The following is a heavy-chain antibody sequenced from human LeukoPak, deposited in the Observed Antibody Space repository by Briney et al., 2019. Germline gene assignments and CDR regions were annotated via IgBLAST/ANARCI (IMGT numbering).Heavy chain of an antibody. CDR1: GFTFSSYG. D-gene: IGHD6-13*01. V-gene: IGHV3-30*19. Sequence: PGGSLRLSCAASGFTFSSYGMHWVRQAPGKGLEWVAVISYDGSNKYYADSVKGRFTISRDNSKNALYLQMNSLRAEDTAVYYCARAAAGWGVSYFDYWGQGTLVTVSS. CDR3: ARAAAGWGVSYFDY. J-gene: IGHJ4*02. CDR2: ISYDGSNK.